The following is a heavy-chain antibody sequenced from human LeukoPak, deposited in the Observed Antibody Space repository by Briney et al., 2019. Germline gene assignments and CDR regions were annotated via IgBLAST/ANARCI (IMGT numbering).Heavy chain of an antibody. Sequence: PSETLSLNCAVYGGSFSGYYWSWIRQPPGKGLEWIGEINHSGSTNYNPSLKSRVTISVDTSKNQFSLKLSSVTAADTAVYYCASVTMVRGVTGGYGMDVWGQGTTVTVSS. CDR1: GGSFSGYY. V-gene: IGHV4-34*01. J-gene: IGHJ6*02. D-gene: IGHD3-10*01. CDR2: INHSGST. CDR3: ASVTMVRGVTGGYGMDV.